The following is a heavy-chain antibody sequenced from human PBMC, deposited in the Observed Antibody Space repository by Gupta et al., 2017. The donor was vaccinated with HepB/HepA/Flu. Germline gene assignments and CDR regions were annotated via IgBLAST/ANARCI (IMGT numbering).Heavy chain of an antibody. CDR2: ISSSGSTI. D-gene: IGHD3-3*01. J-gene: IGHJ6*02. CDR3: ARDMAYVGPYDFWSYGMDV. V-gene: IGHV3-48*03. Sequence: EVQLVASGGGLVQPGGSLRLSCAASGFTFSSYEMNWVRQAPGKGLEWVSYISSSGSTIYYADSVKGRFTISRDNAKNSLYLQMNSLRAEDTAVYYCARDMAYVGPYDFWSYGMDVWGQGTTVTVSS. CDR1: GFTFSSYE.